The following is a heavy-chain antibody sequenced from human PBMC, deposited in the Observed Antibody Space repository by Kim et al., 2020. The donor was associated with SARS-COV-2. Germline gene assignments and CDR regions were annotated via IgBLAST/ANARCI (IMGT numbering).Heavy chain of an antibody. V-gene: IGHV3-30-3*01. J-gene: IGHJ4*02. Sequence: GGSLRLSCAASGFTFSSYAMHWVRQAPGKGLEWVAVISYDGSNKYYADSVKGRFTISRDNSKNTLYLQMNSLRAEDTAVYYCASHKLNYDYIWGSYRLTDDYWCQGTLVTVSS. D-gene: IGHD3-16*02. CDR1: GFTFSSYA. CDR3: ASHKLNYDYIWGSYRLTDDY. CDR2: ISYDGSNK.